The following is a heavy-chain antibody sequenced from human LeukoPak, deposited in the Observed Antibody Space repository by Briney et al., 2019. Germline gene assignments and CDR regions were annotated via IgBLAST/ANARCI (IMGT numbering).Heavy chain of an antibody. Sequence: SETLSLTCTVSGGSISSYYWSWIRHPAGKAPEWLGRIYSSGIINYNPSLKSRVTMSLDNSKNQLSLKLSYVTAADTAVYYCARDTGKSGYPDFWGQGTLVTVSS. CDR3: ARDTGKSGYPDF. J-gene: IGHJ4*02. CDR1: GGSISSYY. V-gene: IGHV4-4*07. D-gene: IGHD3-3*01. CDR2: IYSSGII.